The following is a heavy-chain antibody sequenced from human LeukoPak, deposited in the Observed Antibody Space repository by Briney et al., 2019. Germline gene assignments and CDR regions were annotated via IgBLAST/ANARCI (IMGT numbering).Heavy chain of an antibody. J-gene: IGHJ4*02. D-gene: IGHD2-15*01. CDR3: ARDLDCSGGSCGL. Sequence: GGSLRLSCAAXGXXVSXNYXXXVXXXXXXXXXXXXVIYSGGSTYXXXSVKGRFTISRXNSKNTLYLQMNSLRAEDTAVYYCARDLDCSGGSCGLWGQGTLVTVSS. CDR1: GXXVSXNY. CDR2: IYSGGST. V-gene: IGHV3-66*01.